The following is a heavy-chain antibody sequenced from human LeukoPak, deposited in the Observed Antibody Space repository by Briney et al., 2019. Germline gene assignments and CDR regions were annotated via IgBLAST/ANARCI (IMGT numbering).Heavy chain of an antibody. CDR3: AKEGYYYDSSGYYRYFDY. D-gene: IGHD3-22*01. CDR1: GFTFSSYG. CDR2: IRYDGSNK. Sequence: GGSLRLSCAASGFTFSSYGMHWVRQAPGKGLEWVGFIRYDGSNKYNADSVKGRFIISKEKNRKTVYMQMNRLRAEDTAVYYCAKEGYYYDSSGYYRYFDYWGQGTLVTVSS. J-gene: IGHJ4*02. V-gene: IGHV3-30*02.